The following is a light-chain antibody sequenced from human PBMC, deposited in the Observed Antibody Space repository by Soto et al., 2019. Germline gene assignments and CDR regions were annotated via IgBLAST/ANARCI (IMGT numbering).Light chain of an antibody. V-gene: IGLV2-14*01. CDR2: EVS. Sequence: QSALTQPASVSGSPGQSITISCTGTSSDVGAYNYVSWYQQHPGKAPKLMIYEVSNRPSGVSDRFSGSKSGNTASLTISGLQAEDEADYHCSSYTSSSPLVFGTGTKVTVL. J-gene: IGLJ1*01. CDR1: SSDVGAYNY. CDR3: SSYTSSSPLV.